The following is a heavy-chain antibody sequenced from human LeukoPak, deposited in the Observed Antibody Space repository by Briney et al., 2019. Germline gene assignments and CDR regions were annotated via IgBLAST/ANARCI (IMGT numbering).Heavy chain of an antibody. CDR3: ATLLPYCSSTSCYDTPFDY. D-gene: IGHD2-2*01. V-gene: IGHV4-34*01. CDR1: GGSFSGYY. J-gene: IGHJ4*02. Sequence: PSEALSLTCAVYGGSFSGYYWSWIRQPPGKGLEWIGEINHSGSTNYNPSLKSRVTISVDTSKNQFSLKLSSVTAADTAVYYCATLLPYCSSTSCYDTPFDYWGQGTLVTVSS. CDR2: INHSGST.